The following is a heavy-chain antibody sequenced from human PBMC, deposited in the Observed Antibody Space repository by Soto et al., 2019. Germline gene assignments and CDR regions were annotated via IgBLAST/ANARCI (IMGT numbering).Heavy chain of an antibody. CDR1: GYTFTGYY. CDR2: IHLNSGGT. D-gene: IGHD3-22*01. Sequence: ASVKVSCKASGYTFTGYYVHWVRQAPGHGLEWLGWIHLNSGGTNYAQSFQGRVTMTRDMSVSTVYMEMTGLSSDDTAVYYCARPDEGGYSSNHHYYYALDVWGQGTTVTVSS. J-gene: IGHJ6*02. CDR3: ARPDEGGYSSNHHYYYALDV. V-gene: IGHV1-2*02.